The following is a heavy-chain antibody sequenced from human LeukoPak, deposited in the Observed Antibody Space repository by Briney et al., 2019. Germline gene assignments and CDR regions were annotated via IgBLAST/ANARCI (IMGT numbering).Heavy chain of an antibody. Sequence: GESLKISCQGSGYSFSTYWIAWLRQMPGKGLEWMGIIYPGDSDSRYSPPFQGQVTVSADKSISTAYLQWSSLKASDTAIYYCARMVGGSAPQWAAFDIWGQGTMVTVSS. CDR3: ARMVGGSAPQWAAFDI. D-gene: IGHD3-10*02. J-gene: IGHJ3*02. CDR1: GYSFSTYW. CDR2: IYPGDSDS. V-gene: IGHV5-51*01.